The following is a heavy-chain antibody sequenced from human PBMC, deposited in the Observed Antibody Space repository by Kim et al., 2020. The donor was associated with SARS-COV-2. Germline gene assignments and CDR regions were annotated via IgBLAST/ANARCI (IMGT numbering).Heavy chain of an antibody. CDR2: ISSNSSYI. CDR3: ARDGQGFTWLGGFGWFDP. CDR1: GFTFSSYC. J-gene: IGHJ5*02. D-gene: IGHD3-10*01. Sequence: GGSLRLSCAASGFTFSSYCMNWVRQAPGKGLEWVSSISSNSSYIYYADSVKGRFTIARDNAKNSMYLHMNILRAEDTAVYYCARDGQGFTWLGGFGWFDPWGQGTLVTVSS. V-gene: IGHV3-21*01.